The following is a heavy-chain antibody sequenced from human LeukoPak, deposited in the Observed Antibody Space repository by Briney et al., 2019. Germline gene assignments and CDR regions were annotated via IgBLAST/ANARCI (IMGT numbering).Heavy chain of an antibody. CDR3: ARVSIGWYSFDY. CDR2: LGPTGRST. J-gene: IGHJ4*02. V-gene: IGHV3-23*01. D-gene: IGHD6-19*01. CDR1: GFTFSSYA. Sequence: PGGSLRLSCAASGFTFSSYAMSWVRQAPGKGLEWVSALGPTGRSTYCADSVKGRFTISRDNSKNTLYLQMNSLRAEDTAVYYCARVSIGWYSFDYWGQGTLVTVSS.